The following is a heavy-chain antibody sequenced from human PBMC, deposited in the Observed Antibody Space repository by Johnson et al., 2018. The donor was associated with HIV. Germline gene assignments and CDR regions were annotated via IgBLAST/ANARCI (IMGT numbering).Heavy chain of an antibody. D-gene: IGHD3-10*01. CDR3: ARAPEVRGIDAFDV. CDR2: ISSGGGSV. CDR1: GFTFSDYY. J-gene: IGHJ3*01. Sequence: QVQLVESGGGLVKPGGSLRLSCSASGFTFSDYYMSWIRQAPGKGLEWVSYISSGGGSVYYAESMKGRFIISRDNAKNSLYLQMNILTAEDTAVYYCARAPEVRGIDAFDVGGQGTMVTVSS. V-gene: IGHV3-11*04.